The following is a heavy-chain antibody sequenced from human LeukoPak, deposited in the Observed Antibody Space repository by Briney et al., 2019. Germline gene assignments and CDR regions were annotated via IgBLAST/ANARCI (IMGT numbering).Heavy chain of an antibody. CDR3: ARDIATAGHLAFDY. D-gene: IGHD6-13*01. V-gene: IGHV3-30*03. J-gene: IGHJ4*02. CDR2: ISYDGSNK. CDR1: GFTFSSYG. Sequence: GGSLRLSCAASGFTFSSYGMHWVRQAPGKGLEWVALISYDGSNKYYADSVKGRFTISRDNSKDTLYLQMNSLRAEDTAVYYCARDIATAGHLAFDYWGQGILVTVSS.